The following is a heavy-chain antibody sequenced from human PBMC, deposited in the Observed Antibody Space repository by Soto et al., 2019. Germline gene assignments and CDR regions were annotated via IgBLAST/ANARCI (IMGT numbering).Heavy chain of an antibody. J-gene: IGHJ4*02. D-gene: IGHD3-22*01. Sequence: PSETLSLTCTVSGGSINSGGYCWSWIRQHPGKGLDWIGCISYGGSTSYNPSLKSRVTISVDTSKNQFSLKLSSVTAADTAVYYCARQGYYYDSSGYWRPFDYWGQGTLVTVSS. CDR1: GGSINSGGYC. V-gene: IGHV4-31*03. CDR2: ISYGGST. CDR3: ARQGYYYDSSGYWRPFDY.